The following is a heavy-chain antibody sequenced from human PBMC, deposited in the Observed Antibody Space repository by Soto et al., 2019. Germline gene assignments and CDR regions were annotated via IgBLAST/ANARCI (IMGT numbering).Heavy chain of an antibody. V-gene: IGHV3-30-3*01. D-gene: IGHD6-19*01. Sequence: GGSLRLSCAASGFTFSSYAMHWVRQAPGKGLEWVAVISYDGSNKYYADSVKGRFTISRDNSKNTLYLQMNSLRAEDTTVYYCARGDSYSSGWYAYLWGQGTLVTVSS. CDR3: ARGDSYSSGWYAYL. CDR1: GFTFSSYA. J-gene: IGHJ4*02. CDR2: ISYDGSNK.